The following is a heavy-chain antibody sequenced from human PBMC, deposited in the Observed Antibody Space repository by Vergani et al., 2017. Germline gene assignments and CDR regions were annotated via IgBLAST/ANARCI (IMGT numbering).Heavy chain of an antibody. CDR2: IYHSGST. J-gene: IGHJ6*03. CDR3: ATYCSGGSCYDSDTGKYYYYMDV. Sequence: QVQLQESGPGLVKPSETLSLTCAVSGYSISSGYYWGWIRQPPGKGLEWIGSIYHSGSTYYNPSLKSRVTISVDTSKTQFSLKLSSVTAADTAVYYCATYCSGGSCYDSDTGKYYYYMDVWGKGTTVTVSS. CDR1: GYSISSGYY. V-gene: IGHV4-38-2*01. D-gene: IGHD2-15*01.